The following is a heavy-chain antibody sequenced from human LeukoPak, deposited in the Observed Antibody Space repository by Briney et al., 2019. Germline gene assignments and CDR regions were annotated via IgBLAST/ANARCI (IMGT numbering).Heavy chain of an antibody. V-gene: IGHV3-23*01. J-gene: IGHJ4*02. CDR1: GFTFRSYA. CDR2: ITGSGGRT. D-gene: IGHD3-22*01. Sequence: GGSLRLSCAASGFTFRSYAMSWVRQAPGKGLEWVSTITGSGGRTYYVDSVKGRFTISRDNSKDTLYLQMNSLRAEDTAVYSCAKGYYSTGYYFDYWGQGTLVAVSS. CDR3: AKGYYSTGYYFDY.